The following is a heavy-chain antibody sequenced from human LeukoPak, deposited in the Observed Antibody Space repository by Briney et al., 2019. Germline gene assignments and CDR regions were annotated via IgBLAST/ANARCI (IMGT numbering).Heavy chain of an antibody. D-gene: IGHD2-2*02. V-gene: IGHV3-30*02. Sequence: PGGSLRLSCAASGFTFSSYGMHWVRQGPGKGLEWVAFIRYAGSHKYYADSVKGRFTISRDNAKNSLYLQMNSLRAEDTAVYYCAGVESGCSSTSCYSAFDIWGQGTMVTVSS. J-gene: IGHJ3*02. CDR3: AGVESGCSSTSCYSAFDI. CDR1: GFTFSSYG. CDR2: IRYAGSHK.